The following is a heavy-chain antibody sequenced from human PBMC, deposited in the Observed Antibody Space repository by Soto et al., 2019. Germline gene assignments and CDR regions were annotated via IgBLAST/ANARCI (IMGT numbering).Heavy chain of an antibody. CDR3: ARAISAYVP. D-gene: IGHD5-12*01. V-gene: IGHV1-3*04. Sequence: QVQLVQSGAEVKKPGASVKVSCKASGITFSTYAIHWVRQAPGQRLEWMGWINTGNCNTRYSQNVQERVTLTRDTSASPAFMVLSSLSSEDTAIYYSARAISAYVPRGQGTLVTVSS. J-gene: IGHJ5*02. CDR1: GITFSTYA. CDR2: INTGNCNT.